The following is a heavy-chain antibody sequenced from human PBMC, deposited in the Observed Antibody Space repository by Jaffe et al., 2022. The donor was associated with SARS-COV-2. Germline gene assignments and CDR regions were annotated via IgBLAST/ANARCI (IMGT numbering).Heavy chain of an antibody. CDR3: ARRPIAAAAGWFDP. CDR2: IYTSGST. J-gene: IGHJ5*02. D-gene: IGHD6-13*01. V-gene: IGHV4-61*02. CDR1: GGSISSGSYY. Sequence: QVQLQESGPGLVKPSQTLSLTCTVSGGSISSGSYYWSWIRQPAGKGLEWIGRIYTSGSTNYNPSLKSRVTISVDTSKNQFSLKLSSVTAADTAVYYCARRPIAAAAGWFDPWGQGTLVTVSS.